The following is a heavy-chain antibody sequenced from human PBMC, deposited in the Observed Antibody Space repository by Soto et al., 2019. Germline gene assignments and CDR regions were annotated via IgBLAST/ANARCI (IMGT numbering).Heavy chain of an antibody. Sequence: ASVKVSCKAAGYNFTTYGISWVRQAPGQGLEWMGWISGDSVNTKSAPKLQDRITMTTDTSAGTAYMELSSLRSEDTAVYYCARGPWTPPSWFDPWGQGTLVTVSS. V-gene: IGHV1-18*01. CDR3: ARGPWTPPSWFDP. CDR1: GYNFTTYG. CDR2: ISGDSVNT. D-gene: IGHD3-3*01. J-gene: IGHJ5*02.